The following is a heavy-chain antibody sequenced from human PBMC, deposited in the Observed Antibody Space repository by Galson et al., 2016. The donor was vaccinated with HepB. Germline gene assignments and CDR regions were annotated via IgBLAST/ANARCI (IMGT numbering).Heavy chain of an antibody. CDR3: ARGFSLPS. CDR1: GDSVSSDSVG. Sequence: CAISGDSVSSDSVGWNWIRQSPSRGLEWLGRTYCRSTKWYFDYAVSVKNRITVTPDTSKNQFSLQLTSVTPEDTATYYCARGFSLPSWGQGTLVAVAS. J-gene: IGHJ5*02. CDR2: TYCRSTKWYF. V-gene: IGHV6-1*01.